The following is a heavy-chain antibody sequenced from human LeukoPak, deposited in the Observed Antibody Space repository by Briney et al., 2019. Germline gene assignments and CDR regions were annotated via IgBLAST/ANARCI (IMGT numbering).Heavy chain of an antibody. CDR3: ARVCIGCYSKDY. D-gene: IGHD2-15*01. Sequence: HAGGSLRLSCAASGFTFSSYWMHWARQAPGKGLVWVSRINSDGSTTTYADSVKGRFTISRDNAKNTLYLQMNSLRAEDTAVYYCARVCIGCYSKDYWGQGTLVSVSS. CDR2: INSDGSTT. V-gene: IGHV3-74*03. CDR1: GFTFSSYW. J-gene: IGHJ4*02.